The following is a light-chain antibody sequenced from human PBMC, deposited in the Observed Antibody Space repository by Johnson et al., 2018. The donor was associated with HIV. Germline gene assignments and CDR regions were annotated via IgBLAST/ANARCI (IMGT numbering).Light chain of an antibody. CDR1: SSNIGKNY. CDR3: GTWDSSLSAWV. J-gene: IGLJ1*01. CDR2: DNN. V-gene: IGLV1-51*01. Sequence: QPVLTQPPSVSAAPGQKVTISCSGSSSNIGKNYVSWYQQLPGTAPKLLIYDNNKRPSGIPDRFSGSKSGTSATLGITGLQLGDEADYYCGTWDSSLSAWVFGTGTKVTVL.